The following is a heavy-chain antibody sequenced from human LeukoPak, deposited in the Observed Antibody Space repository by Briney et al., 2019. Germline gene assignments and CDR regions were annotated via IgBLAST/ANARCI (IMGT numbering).Heavy chain of an antibody. V-gene: IGHV3-21*01. Sequence: GGSLRLSCAASGFTFSRYSMNWVRRAPGKGLEWVGSITTTSSYIYYADSLKGRFTISRDNAKNSLYMQMKSLSGEDTAVYYCARDYYDILNVLGYWGQGTLVTVSS. CDR1: GFTFSRYS. D-gene: IGHD3-9*01. CDR2: ITTTSSYI. J-gene: IGHJ4*02. CDR3: ARDYYDILNVLGY.